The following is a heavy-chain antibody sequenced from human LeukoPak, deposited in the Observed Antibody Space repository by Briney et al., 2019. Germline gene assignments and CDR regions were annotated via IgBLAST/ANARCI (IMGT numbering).Heavy chain of an antibody. Sequence: PGGSLRLSCAASGFTFSSYWMSWVRQAPGKGLEWVANIKQDGSEKYYVDSVKGRFTVSRDNSKNTLYLQMNSLRAEDTAIFYCARVGGASIVAIPTSYFDYWGQGTLVTVSS. CDR3: ARVGGASIVAIPTSYFDY. D-gene: IGHD5-12*01. CDR2: IKQDGSEK. J-gene: IGHJ4*02. V-gene: IGHV3-7*01. CDR1: GFTFSSYW.